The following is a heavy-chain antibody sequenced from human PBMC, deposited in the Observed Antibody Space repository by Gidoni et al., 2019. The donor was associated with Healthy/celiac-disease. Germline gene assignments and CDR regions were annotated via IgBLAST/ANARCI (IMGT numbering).Heavy chain of an antibody. V-gene: IGHV1-69*08. CDR3: ARDKIAAAGRGFDY. D-gene: IGHD6-13*01. J-gene: IGHJ4*02. CDR1: GCTFRSYT. Sequence: QFQLVQSGAEVNKPGSSVKFSCNASGCTFRSYTISWVRQAPGQGLEWMGRIIPILGIANYAQKFQGRVTITADKSTSTAYMELSSLRSEDTAVYYCARDKIAAAGRGFDYWGQGTLVTVSS. CDR2: IIPILGIA.